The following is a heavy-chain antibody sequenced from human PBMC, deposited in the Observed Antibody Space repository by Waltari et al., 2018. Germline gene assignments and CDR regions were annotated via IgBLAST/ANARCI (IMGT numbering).Heavy chain of an antibody. CDR2: ISSSGRTI. CDR1: GFNFSAYY. V-gene: IGHV3-11*04. Sequence: QVQLVESGGGLVNPGGSLRLSCVGSGFNFSAYYRNWIRQAPGKGLEWVSYISSSGRTIYYADSVEGRFTISRDNAKNSLSLQMNSLRADDTAVYYCARKQPGADYWGQGTLVTVSS. J-gene: IGHJ4*01. D-gene: IGHD7-27*01. CDR3: ARKQPGADY.